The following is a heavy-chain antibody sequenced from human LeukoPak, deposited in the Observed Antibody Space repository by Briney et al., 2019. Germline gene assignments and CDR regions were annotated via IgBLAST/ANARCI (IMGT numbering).Heavy chain of an antibody. CDR1: GDSFTSVTDY. V-gene: IGHV4-39*07. Sequence: SETLSLTCTVSGDSFTSVTDYWAWIRQPPGKGLEWIATGDYSGGTYYNPSLESRVAISADMSKNQISLQLSSVTAADTAVYYCARARGDGFIGFYFDYWGQGTLVTVSS. CDR2: GDYSGGT. J-gene: IGHJ4*02. CDR3: ARARGDGFIGFYFDY. D-gene: IGHD5-24*01.